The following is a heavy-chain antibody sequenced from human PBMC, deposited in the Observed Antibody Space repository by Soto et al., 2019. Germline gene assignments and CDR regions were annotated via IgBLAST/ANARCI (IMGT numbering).Heavy chain of an antibody. CDR1: GFTFSSYS. CDR3: ASENGSGSYYNGYYYGMDV. CDR2: ISSSSSYI. J-gene: IGHJ6*02. V-gene: IGHV3-21*01. Sequence: GGSLRLSCAASGFTFSSYSMNWVRQAPGKGLEWVSSISSSSSYIYYADSVKGRFTISRDNAKNSLYLQMNSLRAEDTAVYYCASENGSGSYYNGYYYGMDVWGQGTTVTVSS. D-gene: IGHD3-10*01.